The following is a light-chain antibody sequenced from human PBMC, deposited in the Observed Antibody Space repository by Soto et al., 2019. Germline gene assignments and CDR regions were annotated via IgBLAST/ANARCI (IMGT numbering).Light chain of an antibody. Sequence: QSALTQPASVSGSPGQSITISCTGTSSAVGGYNHVSWYQQHPGKAPKLILYEVSNRPSVVSNRFSGSKAGNTASLTISGLKAEYEADYYFSSYTGSSTLVFGGGTKLTVL. CDR2: EVS. CDR1: SSAVGGYNH. CDR3: SSYTGSSTLV. J-gene: IGLJ2*01. V-gene: IGLV2-14*01.